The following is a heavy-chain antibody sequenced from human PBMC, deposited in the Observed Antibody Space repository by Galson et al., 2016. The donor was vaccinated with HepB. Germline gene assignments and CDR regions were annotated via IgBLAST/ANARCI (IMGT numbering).Heavy chain of an antibody. CDR3: ARHDYYDASGYFVTSDIFDI. CDR1: GGSISSSTYH. CDR2: IHYSGST. V-gene: IGHV4-39*01. D-gene: IGHD3-22*01. Sequence: ETLSLTCTVSGGSISSSTYHWGWIRQPPEKTLEWIGSIHYSGSTYYNPSLESRVTISVDTSKKQFSLKLRSVTAADTAVYYCARHDYYDASGYFVTSDIFDIWGQGTMVTVSS. J-gene: IGHJ3*02.